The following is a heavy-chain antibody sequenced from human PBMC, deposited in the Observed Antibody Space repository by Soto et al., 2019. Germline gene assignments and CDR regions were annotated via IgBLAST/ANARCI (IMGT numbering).Heavy chain of an antibody. CDR1: GFSFSDYY. D-gene: IGHD4-4*01. V-gene: IGHV3-11*06. CDR3: ARHDYSNEHWFDT. CDR2: ISSASDYS. Sequence: SLRLSCTASGFSFSDYYMSWIRQAPGKGLEWISYISSASDYSTYADSVKGRFTISRDNAKNSLYLQLTNVRPDDTALYFCARHDYSNEHWFDTWGLGTAVTVSS. J-gene: IGHJ5*02.